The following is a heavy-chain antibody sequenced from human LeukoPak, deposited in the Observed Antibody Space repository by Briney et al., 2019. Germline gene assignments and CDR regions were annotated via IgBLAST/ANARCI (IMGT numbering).Heavy chain of an antibody. D-gene: IGHD3-22*01. J-gene: IGHJ4*02. CDR2: ISTHSGDT. V-gene: IGHV1-18*01. CDR3: ARVEYSSGRGDY. CDR1: DYSFIDYG. Sequence: ASVKVSCKAGDYSFIDYGLTWVRQAPGQGLVWMGWISTHSGDTNYAQNFQGRVTLTRDTSTSTAYMDLNNLTPDDTAVYYWARVEYSSGRGDYWGQGTVVTVSS.